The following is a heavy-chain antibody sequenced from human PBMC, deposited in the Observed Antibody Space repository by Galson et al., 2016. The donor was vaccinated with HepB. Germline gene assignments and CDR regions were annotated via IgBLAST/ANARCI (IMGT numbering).Heavy chain of an antibody. J-gene: IGHJ4*02. Sequence: SLRLSCAASGFPFSTFSMHWVRQAPGKGLEWVAVISSDASHKYYADSVKGRFTISRDNAKNILYLQMNSLRAEDTAVYYCTRDHFWSYDYWGQGTLVTVSS. CDR2: ISSDASHK. D-gene: IGHD2-8*02. CDR3: TRDHFWSYDY. CDR1: GFPFSTFS. V-gene: IGHV3-30-3*01.